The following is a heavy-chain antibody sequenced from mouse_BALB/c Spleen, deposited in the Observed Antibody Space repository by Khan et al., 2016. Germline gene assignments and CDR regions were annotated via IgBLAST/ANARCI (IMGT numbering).Heavy chain of an antibody. CDR2: IDTNTGEP. CDR1: GYSFTNYG. D-gene: IGHD2-4*01. J-gene: IGHJ3*01. Sequence: QIQLVQSGPELKKPGETVKISCKASGYSFTNYGMNWVKQAPGKDLKWMGWIDTNTGEPTYAEEFKGRFAFSLETSAITAYLQINNLKNDDTATYFCARWGYDYAWFAYWGQETLVTVSA. CDR3: ARWGYDYAWFAY. V-gene: IGHV9-3*02.